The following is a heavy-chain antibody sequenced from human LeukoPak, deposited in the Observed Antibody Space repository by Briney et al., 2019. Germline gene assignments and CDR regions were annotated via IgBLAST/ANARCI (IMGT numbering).Heavy chain of an antibody. J-gene: IGHJ5*02. Sequence: SETLSLTCTVSGGSISSYYWGWIRQPPGKGLEWIGSFYYSGSTYYNPSLQSRVTISVDTSKNQFSLKLSSVTAADTAVYYCTRAGGEVWLRRWFDPWGQGTLVTVSS. CDR2: FYYSGST. CDR1: GGSISSYY. CDR3: TRAGGEVWLRRWFDP. D-gene: IGHD5-12*01. V-gene: IGHV4-39*07.